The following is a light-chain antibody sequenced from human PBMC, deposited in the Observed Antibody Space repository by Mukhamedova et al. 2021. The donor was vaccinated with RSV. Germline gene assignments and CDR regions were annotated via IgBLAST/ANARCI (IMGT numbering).Light chain of an antibody. CDR2: DAS. J-gene: IGKJ3*01. CDR3: QQSYDLPLT. V-gene: IGKV1-39*01. Sequence: WYQRRVHGKAPELLIFDASDLQSGVPSRFSGSGSGTDFTLTIDTLQPEEFATYYCQQSYDLPLTFGPGTKVEI.